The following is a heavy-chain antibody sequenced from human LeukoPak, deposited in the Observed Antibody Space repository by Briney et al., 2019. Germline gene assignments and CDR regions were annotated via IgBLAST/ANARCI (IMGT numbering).Heavy chain of an antibody. CDR2: ISSSSSYI. J-gene: IGHJ6*03. CDR3: ARFAARPAYYYYYMDV. V-gene: IGHV3-21*01. CDR1: GFTFSSYV. Sequence: GGSLRLSCAASGFTFSSYVMSWVRQAPGKGLEWVSSISSSSSYIYYADSVKGRFTISRDNAKNSLYLQMNSLRAEDTAVYYCARFAARPAYYYYYMDVWGKGTTVTVSS. D-gene: IGHD6-6*01.